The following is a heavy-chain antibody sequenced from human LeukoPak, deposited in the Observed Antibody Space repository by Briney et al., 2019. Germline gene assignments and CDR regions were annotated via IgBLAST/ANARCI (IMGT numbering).Heavy chain of an antibody. V-gene: IGHV3-30*18. J-gene: IGHJ4*02. Sequence: GRSLRLSCAASGFTFSSYGMHWVRQAPGKGLEWVAVISYDGSNKYYADSVKGRFTISRDNSKNTLYLQMNSLRAEDTAVYFCAKRGVVIRAVIIVGFHKEAYYFDYWGQGALVTVSS. CDR2: ISYDGSNK. D-gene: IGHD3-10*01. CDR3: AKRGVVIRAVIIVGFHKEAYYFDY. CDR1: GFTFSSYG.